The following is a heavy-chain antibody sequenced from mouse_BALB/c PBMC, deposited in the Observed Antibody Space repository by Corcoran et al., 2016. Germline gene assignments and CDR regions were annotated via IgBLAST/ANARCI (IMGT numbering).Heavy chain of an antibody. J-gene: IGHJ3*01. CDR1: GYSLTSGYY. CDR3: GGVAY. Sequence: DVQLQESGPGLVTPSQSLSLTWSVPGYSLTSGYYWHWIRPFPGSKLEWMGYISYDASNNYNPSHKNRISITRVTSKNQFFLKLNSVTTEDTATYYCGGVAYWGQGTLVTVSA. V-gene: IGHV3-6*02. CDR2: ISYDASN.